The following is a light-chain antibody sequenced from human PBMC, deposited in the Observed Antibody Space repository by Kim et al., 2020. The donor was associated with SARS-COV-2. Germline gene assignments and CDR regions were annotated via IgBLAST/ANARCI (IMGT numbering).Light chain of an antibody. J-gene: IGLJ3*02. CDR3: QVWDSSSDHVV. CDR2: YDS. CDR1: NIGSKS. Sequence: SYELTQPPSVSVAPGKTARITCGGNNIGSKSVPWYQQKPGQAPVLVIYYDSDRPSGIPERFSGSNSGNTATLTISRVEAGDEADYYCQVWDSSSDHVVFG. V-gene: IGLV3-21*04.